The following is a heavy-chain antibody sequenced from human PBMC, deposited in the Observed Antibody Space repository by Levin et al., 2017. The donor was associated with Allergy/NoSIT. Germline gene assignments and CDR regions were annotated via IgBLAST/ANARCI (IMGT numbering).Heavy chain of an antibody. CDR2: IVVGSGIT. CDR3: AARYDFWSDSPRFDP. V-gene: IGHV1-58*01. CDR1: GFNFSTSA. J-gene: IGHJ5*02. Sequence: PWASVKVSCTASGFNFSTSAVQWVRQDRGQRLEWIGWIVVGSGITNYAQKFQERVTITRDMSTSTVNMELRRLRSGDTAVYYCAARYDFWSDSPRFDPWGQGTVVTVSS. D-gene: IGHD3-3*01.